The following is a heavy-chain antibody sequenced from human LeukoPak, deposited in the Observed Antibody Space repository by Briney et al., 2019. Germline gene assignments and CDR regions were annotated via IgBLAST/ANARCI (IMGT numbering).Heavy chain of an antibody. CDR1: GFTFSSYS. CDR3: ARGRGDGGIQLRYFDY. CDR2: ISSSSSYT. J-gene: IGHJ4*02. V-gene: IGHV3-21*01. D-gene: IGHD5-18*01. Sequence: GGSLRLSCAASGFTFSSYSMNWVRQAPGKGLEWASSISSSSSYTYYADSVKGRFTISRDNAKNSLYLQMNSLRAEDTAVYYCARGRGDGGIQLRYFDYWGQGTLVTVSS.